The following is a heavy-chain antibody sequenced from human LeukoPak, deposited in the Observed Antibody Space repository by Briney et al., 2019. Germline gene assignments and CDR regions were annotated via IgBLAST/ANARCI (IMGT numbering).Heavy chain of an antibody. CDR3: AADLQGYYYYYYMDV. J-gene: IGHJ6*03. Sequence: SVKVSCKASGFTFTSSAVQWVRQARGQRLEWIGWIVVGSGNTNYAQKFQERVTITRDMSTSTVYMELSSLRSEDTAVYYCAADLQGYYYYYYMDVWGKGTTVTVSS. V-gene: IGHV1-58*01. CDR2: IVVGSGNT. CDR1: GFTFTSSA.